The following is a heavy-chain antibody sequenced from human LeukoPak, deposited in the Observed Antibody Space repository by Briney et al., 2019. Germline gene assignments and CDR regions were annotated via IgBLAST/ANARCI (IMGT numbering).Heavy chain of an antibody. V-gene: IGHV4-61*02. CDR3: ARDPGIVGATVFDY. J-gene: IGHJ4*02. CDR1: GGSMTSGSYY. Sequence: PSETLSLTCTVSGGSMTSGSYYWNWIRQHAGKGLEWIGRIYTGGSTYYNPSLKSRVTITLDTSKNQFSLELTSVTAADTAVYYCARDPGIVGATVFDYWGQGTLVTVSS. D-gene: IGHD1-26*01. CDR2: IYTGGST.